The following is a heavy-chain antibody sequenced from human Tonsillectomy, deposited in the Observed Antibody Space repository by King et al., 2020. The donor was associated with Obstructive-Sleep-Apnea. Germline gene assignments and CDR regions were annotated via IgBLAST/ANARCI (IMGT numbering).Heavy chain of an antibody. CDR1: WFSLSTSGVG. CDR3: AHITHRWLQFFRSYAFDI. D-gene: IGHD5-24*01. CDR2: IYLNDDK. J-gene: IGHJ3*02. Sequence: TLKESGPTLVKPTQTLTLTCTFSWFSLSTSGVGVGWIRQPPGKALEWLAHIYLNDDKRYSPSLKSRLTITNDTSQNQVVLTMTNMDPVDTATYYCAHITHRWLQFFRSYAFDIWGQGTMVTVSS. V-gene: IGHV2-5*01.